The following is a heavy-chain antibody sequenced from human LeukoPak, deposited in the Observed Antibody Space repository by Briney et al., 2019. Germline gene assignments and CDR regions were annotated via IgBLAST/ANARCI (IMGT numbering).Heavy chain of an antibody. CDR3: AKEEGLRAGVYNWFDP. V-gene: IGHV3-7*01. J-gene: IGHJ5*02. CDR2: IKQDGSEK. CDR1: GFTFSSYW. Sequence: GGSLRLSCAASGFTFSSYWMSWVRQAPGKGLEWVANIKQDGSEKYYVDSVKGRFTISRDNAKNSLYLQMNSLRAEDTAVYYCAKEEGLRAGVYNWFDPWGQGTLVTVSS. D-gene: IGHD4-17*01.